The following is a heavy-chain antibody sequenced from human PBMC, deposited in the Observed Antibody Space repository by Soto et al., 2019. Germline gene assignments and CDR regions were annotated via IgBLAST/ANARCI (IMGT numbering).Heavy chain of an antibody. CDR2: VFHTGNT. D-gene: IGHD7-27*01. Sequence: PSETLSLTCAVSGDSISSSVWWTWVRQPPGKGLEWIGEVFHTGNTNYNPSLKSRVTMSVDKSTNEFSLKVTSVTAADTAIYYCARKAWVRFDYWGQGALGTVSS. V-gene: IGHV4-4*02. J-gene: IGHJ4*02. CDR1: GDSISSSVW. CDR3: ARKAWVRFDY.